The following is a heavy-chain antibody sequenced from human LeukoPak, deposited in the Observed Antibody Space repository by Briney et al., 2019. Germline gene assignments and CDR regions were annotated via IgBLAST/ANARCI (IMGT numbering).Heavy chain of an antibody. Sequence: GESLKISCKASGYYFPTFWIGWVRQMPGKGLEWMGIIYPGDSDTRYSPSFQGQVTISADKSISTAYLQWSSLKASDTAMYYCARRTLVSYYYYMDVWGKGTTVTVSS. V-gene: IGHV5-51*01. CDR2: IYPGDSDT. CDR1: GYYFPTFW. CDR3: ARRTLVSYYYYMDV. J-gene: IGHJ6*03.